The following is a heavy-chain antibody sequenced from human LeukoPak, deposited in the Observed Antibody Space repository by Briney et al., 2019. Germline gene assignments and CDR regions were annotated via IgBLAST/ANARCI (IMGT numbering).Heavy chain of an antibody. Sequence: GGSLRLSCAASGFTFSSYAMSWVRQAPGKGLEWVSAISGSAYSTYYADSVKGRFTISRDNSKNTLYLQMNSLRAEDTAVYYCTKETVAAPPIDYWGQGTLVTVSS. J-gene: IGHJ4*02. D-gene: IGHD6-19*01. CDR1: GFTFSSYA. CDR2: ISGSAYST. V-gene: IGHV3-23*01. CDR3: TKETVAAPPIDY.